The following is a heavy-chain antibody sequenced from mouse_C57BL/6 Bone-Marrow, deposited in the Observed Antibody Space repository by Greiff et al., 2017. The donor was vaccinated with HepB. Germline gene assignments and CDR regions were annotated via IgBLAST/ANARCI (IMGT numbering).Heavy chain of an antibody. J-gene: IGHJ4*01. CDR3: ARDYGGDY. CDR1: GFTFSDFY. Sequence: EVQRVESGGGLVQSGRSLRLSCATSGFTFSDFYMEWVRQAPGKGLEWIAASRNKANDYTTEYSASVKGRFIVSRDTSQSILYLQMNALRAEDTAIYYCARDYGGDYWGQGTSVTVSS. CDR2: SRNKANDYTT. V-gene: IGHV7-1*01. D-gene: IGHD1-1*01.